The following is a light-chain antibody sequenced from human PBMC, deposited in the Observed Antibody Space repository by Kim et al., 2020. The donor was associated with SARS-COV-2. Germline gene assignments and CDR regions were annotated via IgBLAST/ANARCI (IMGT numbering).Light chain of an antibody. Sequence: QSVLTQPPSVSGAPGQRVTISCTGSSSNIGSVYDVHWYQHLPGTAPKLLIYRDNYRPSGVPDRFSGSKSGTSAFLAITGLQTEDEADYYCQSYDNSLNGYVFGTGTKVTVL. CDR2: RDN. CDR3: QSYDNSLNGYV. V-gene: IGLV1-40*01. J-gene: IGLJ1*01. CDR1: SSNIGSVYD.